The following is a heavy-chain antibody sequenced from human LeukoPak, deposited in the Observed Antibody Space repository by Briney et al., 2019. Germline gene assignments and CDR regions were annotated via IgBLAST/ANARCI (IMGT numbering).Heavy chain of an antibody. Sequence: SETLSLTCAVSGYSISSGYYWGWIRQPPGKGLERIGSIFHSGSTYYNPSLKSRVTISVDTSKNQFSLKLSSVTAADTAVYYCARDSSWSGTRKLDYWGQGTLVTVSS. V-gene: IGHV4-38-2*02. D-gene: IGHD6-13*01. CDR3: ARDSSWSGTRKLDY. J-gene: IGHJ4*02. CDR1: GYSISSGYY. CDR2: IFHSGST.